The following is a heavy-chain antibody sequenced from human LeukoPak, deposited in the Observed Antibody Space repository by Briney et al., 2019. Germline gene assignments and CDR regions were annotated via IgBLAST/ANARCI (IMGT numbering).Heavy chain of an antibody. D-gene: IGHD5-12*01. J-gene: IGHJ4*02. CDR2: INPSGGST. Sequence: ASVKVSCKASGYTFTSYYMHWVRQAPAQGLEWMGIINPSGGSTSYAQKFQGRVTMTRDTSTSTVYMELSSLRSEDTAVYYCASQGYSGYDCAYWGQGTLVTVSS. CDR1: GYTFTSYY. V-gene: IGHV1-46*01. CDR3: ASQGYSGYDCAY.